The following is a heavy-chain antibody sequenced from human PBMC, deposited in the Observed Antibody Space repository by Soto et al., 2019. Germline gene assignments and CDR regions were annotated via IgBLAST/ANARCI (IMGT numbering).Heavy chain of an antibody. CDR3: ARSSGAVFGIIIEGSKRLAP. CDR1: VDTFTSYY. V-gene: IGHV1-46*01. D-gene: IGHD3-3*01. CDR2: INPNGGST. J-gene: IGHJ5*02. Sequence: VSCKAPVDTFTSYYIHRGRQPPGHGLEWLGIINPNGGSTRFAQTFKGRINMTTDTSTSTVSMELRSLRSEDTDVYYCARSSGAVFGIIIEGSKRLAPWGQGSMVAVYS.